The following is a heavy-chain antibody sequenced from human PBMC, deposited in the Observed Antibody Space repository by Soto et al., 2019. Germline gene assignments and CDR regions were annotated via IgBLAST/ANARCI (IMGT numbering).Heavy chain of an antibody. CDR3: AKADGWGYYFDY. Sequence: GGSLRLSCAASGFTLSSYAMSWVRQAPGKGLEWVSAISGSGGSTYYADSVKGRFTISRDNSKNTLYLQMNSLRAEDTAVYYCAKADGWGYYFDYWGQGTLVTVSS. D-gene: IGHD6-19*01. CDR1: GFTLSSYA. J-gene: IGHJ4*02. V-gene: IGHV3-23*01. CDR2: ISGSGGST.